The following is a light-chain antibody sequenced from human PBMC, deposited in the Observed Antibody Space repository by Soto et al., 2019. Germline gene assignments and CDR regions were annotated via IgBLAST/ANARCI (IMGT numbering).Light chain of an antibody. CDR2: GAS. CDR1: QSVSSSY. Sequence: EIVLTQSPGTLSLSPGERATLSCRASQSVSSSYLAWYQQKPGQAPRFLIYGASSRATGITDRFSGSESGTDFTLTISRLEPEDFAVYYCQQYGSAPPITFGQGTRLEIK. V-gene: IGKV3-20*01. J-gene: IGKJ5*01. CDR3: QQYGSAPPIT.